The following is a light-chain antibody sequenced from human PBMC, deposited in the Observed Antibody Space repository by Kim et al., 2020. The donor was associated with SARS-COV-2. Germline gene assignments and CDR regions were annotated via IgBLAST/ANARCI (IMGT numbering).Light chain of an antibody. Sequence: GSVGDRVTITCRARPAASTYLAWYQHKPPKAPRLLIYAASTLQSGVPSRFSGSGSGTDFTLTISNLQAEDSAIYYCQQLNSLPLTFGGGTKVDIK. J-gene: IGKJ4*01. CDR3: QQLNSLPLT. CDR1: PAASTY. V-gene: IGKV1-9*01. CDR2: AAS.